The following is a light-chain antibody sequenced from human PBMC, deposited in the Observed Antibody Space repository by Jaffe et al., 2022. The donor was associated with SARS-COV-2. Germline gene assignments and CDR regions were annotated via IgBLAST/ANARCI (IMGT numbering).Light chain of an antibody. V-gene: IGKV2-28*01. CDR3: MQALLLHAPPT. Sequence: EIVLTQSPLSLPVTPGESASISCRSSQSLLHSKGYNCLDWYLQKPGQSPQLLIYLGSNRASGVPDRFSGSGSGTDFTLKISRVEAEDVGVYYCMQALLLHAPPTFGQGTRLEIK. CDR1: QSLLHSKGYNC. J-gene: IGKJ5*01. CDR2: LGS.